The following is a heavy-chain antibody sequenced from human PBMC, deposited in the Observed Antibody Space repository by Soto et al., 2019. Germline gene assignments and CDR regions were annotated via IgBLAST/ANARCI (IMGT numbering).Heavy chain of an antibody. CDR2: ISYDGSNK. CDR1: GFTFSSYA. V-gene: IGHV3-30-3*01. J-gene: IGHJ6*02. D-gene: IGHD3-3*01. Sequence: GGSLRLSCAASGFTFSSYAMHWVRQAPGKGLEWVAVISYDGSNKYYADSVKGRFTISRDNSKNTLYLQMNSLRAEDTAVYYWARDGGFWSGSSPSNYGMDVWGQGTTVTVSS. CDR3: ARDGGFWSGSSPSNYGMDV.